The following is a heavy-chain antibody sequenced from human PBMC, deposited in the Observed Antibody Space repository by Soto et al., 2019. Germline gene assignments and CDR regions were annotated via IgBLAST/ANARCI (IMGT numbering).Heavy chain of an antibody. J-gene: IGHJ4*02. V-gene: IGHV3-23*01. CDR3: AKFRITMVRGVTIDS. CDR1: GFTFSSYA. CDR2: ISASSHDT. Sequence: GGSLRLSXEASGFTFSSYAMGWVRQAPGKGLEGVSTISASSHDTYYADSVKGRFTISRDNSKNTLYVQMNSLRAEDTAIYYCAKFRITMVRGVTIDSWGQGTLVTVSS. D-gene: IGHD3-10*01.